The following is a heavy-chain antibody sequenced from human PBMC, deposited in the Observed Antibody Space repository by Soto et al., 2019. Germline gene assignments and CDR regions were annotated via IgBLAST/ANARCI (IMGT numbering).Heavy chain of an antibody. J-gene: IGHJ5*02. CDR3: ATGAGTILAPLP. V-gene: IGHV1-2*02. D-gene: IGHD2-2*01. Sequence: ASVKVSCKASGYTFTGYFIPWVRQAPGEGLEWVGYINPNRGVTKYAPRFLGRVTITRDTSIRTAYMDLNNPRSDDTAVYFCATGAGTILAPLPWGPGTLVTVSS. CDR1: GYTFTGYF. CDR2: INPNRGVT.